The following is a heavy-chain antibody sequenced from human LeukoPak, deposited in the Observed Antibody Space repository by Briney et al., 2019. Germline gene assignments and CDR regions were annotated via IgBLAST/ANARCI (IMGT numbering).Heavy chain of an antibody. CDR1: GYTFTGYY. J-gene: IGHJ4*02. V-gene: IGHV1-69*13. CDR2: IIPIFGTA. CDR3: ARVQLGILDY. D-gene: IGHD7-27*01. Sequence: SVKVSCKASGYTFTGYYMHWVRQAPGQGLEWMGGIIPIFGTANYAQKFQGRVTITADESTSTAYMELSSLRSEDTAVYYCARVQLGILDYWGQGTLVTVSS.